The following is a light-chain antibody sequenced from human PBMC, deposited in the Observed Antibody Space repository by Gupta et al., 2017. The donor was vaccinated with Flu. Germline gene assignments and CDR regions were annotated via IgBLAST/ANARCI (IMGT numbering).Light chain of an antibody. J-gene: IGLJ2*01. CDR1: SSDVGGYNY. Sequence: QSALTQPASESGSPGQSITISCTGTSSDVGGYNYVSWYQQHPGKAHNLMIYEVSKRPAGVSTRFSASKSGNTASLTISGLQAEDDADYYCSSYTSSSTVVFGGGTKLTVL. CDR3: SSYTSSSTVV. V-gene: IGLV2-14*01. CDR2: EVS.